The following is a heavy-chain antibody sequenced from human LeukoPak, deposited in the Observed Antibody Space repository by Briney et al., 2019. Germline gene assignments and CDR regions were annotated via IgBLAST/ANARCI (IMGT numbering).Heavy chain of an antibody. CDR1: GFTFSTYA. CDR3: ARQYCRSTSCYTGDIVDY. D-gene: IGHD2-2*02. J-gene: IGHJ4*02. V-gene: IGHV3-21*01. CDR2: LSSSGDYI. Sequence: GGSLRLSCAASGFTFSTYAMNWVRQAPGKGLEWVSSLSSSGDYIYYADSVKGRFTASRDNAKNSLYLQMNSLRAEDTAVFYCARQYCRSTSCYTGDIVDYWGQGTLVTVSS.